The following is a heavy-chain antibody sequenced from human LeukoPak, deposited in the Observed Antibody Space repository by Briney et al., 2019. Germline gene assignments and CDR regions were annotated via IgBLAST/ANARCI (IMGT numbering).Heavy chain of an antibody. Sequence: QPGGSLRLSCVASGFTFSRYAIHWVRQAPGKGLEWVAVISYDGSNRYYVDSVKGRFTISRDNSKNTLYLQMNNLRTEDTAVYYCARDIRFWGGSMDVWGQGTTVTVSS. V-gene: IGHV3-30-3*01. J-gene: IGHJ6*02. CDR1: GFTFSRYA. D-gene: IGHD3-16*01. CDR2: ISYDGSNR. CDR3: ARDIRFWGGSMDV.